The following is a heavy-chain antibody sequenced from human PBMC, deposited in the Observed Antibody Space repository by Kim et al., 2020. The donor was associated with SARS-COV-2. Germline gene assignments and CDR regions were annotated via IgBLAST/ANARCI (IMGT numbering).Heavy chain of an antibody. Sequence: ASVKVSCKASGYTFTSYGISWVRQAPGQGLEWMGWISAYNGNTNYAQKLQGRVTMTTDTSTSTAYMELRSLRSDDTAVYYCAREERYCSSTSCAPFDYWGQGTLVTVSS. D-gene: IGHD2-2*01. CDR3: AREERYCSSTSCAPFDY. CDR2: ISAYNGNT. J-gene: IGHJ4*02. V-gene: IGHV1-18*04. CDR1: GYTFTSYG.